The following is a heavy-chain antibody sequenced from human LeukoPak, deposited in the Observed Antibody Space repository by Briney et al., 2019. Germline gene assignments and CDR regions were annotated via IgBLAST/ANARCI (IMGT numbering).Heavy chain of an antibody. V-gene: IGHV3-66*01. D-gene: IGHD2-2*01. CDR3: ARGFCSSNSCLYWNYYGLDV. CDR2: MYSGGST. J-gene: IGHJ6*02. CDR1: GFNVISNY. Sequence: PGGSLRLSCTASGFNVISNYMSWVRQAPGKGLEWVSAMYSGGSTYYADSVKGRFTISRDNSKNTMSLQMNSLRAEDTAVYYCARGFCSSNSCLYWNYYGLDVWGQGTTVTVSS.